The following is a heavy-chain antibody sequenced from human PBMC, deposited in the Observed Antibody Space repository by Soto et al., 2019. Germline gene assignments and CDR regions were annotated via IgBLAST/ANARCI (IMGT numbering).Heavy chain of an antibody. V-gene: IGHV4-31*03. CDR3: ARARLRAVYAFDI. CDR2: IYYSGST. D-gene: IGHD5-12*01. Sequence: SENLSLTCTVSGGSVSSGAYYWTWIRQRPGKGLEWIGYIYYSGSTYYSPSLKSRLSISLDTSKNQFSLRLSSVTAADTAMYYCARARLRAVYAFDIWGQGTMVTVSS. J-gene: IGHJ3*02. CDR1: GGSVSSGAYY.